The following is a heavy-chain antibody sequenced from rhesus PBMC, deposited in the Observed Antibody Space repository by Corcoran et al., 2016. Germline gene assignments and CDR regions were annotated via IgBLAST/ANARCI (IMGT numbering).Heavy chain of an antibody. J-gene: IGHJ4*01. V-gene: IGHV3-118*01. CDR3: ATYGSSYYYFDD. CDR1: GFTFSSSA. Sequence: EVQLVESGGGLVQPGGSLRLSCAASGFTFSSSAMHWVRPASGKGMEWVGLSRSKSYKKETGDDASVKGRFTISRDDSKNTAYLQMNSLKTEDTAVYYCATYGSSYYYFDDWGQGVLVTVSS. CDR2: SRSKSYKKET. D-gene: IGHD4-29*01.